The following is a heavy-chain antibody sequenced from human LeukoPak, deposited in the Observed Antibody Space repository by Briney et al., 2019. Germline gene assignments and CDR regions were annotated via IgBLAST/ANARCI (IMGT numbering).Heavy chain of an antibody. D-gene: IGHD6-19*01. J-gene: IGHJ4*02. Sequence: ASVKVSCKASGYTFTSYDINWVRQATGQGLEWMGWMNPNSGNTGYAQKFQGRATMTRNTSISTAYMELSSLRSEDTAVYYCARVLRATVAGLGYWGQGTLVTVSS. CDR2: MNPNSGNT. V-gene: IGHV1-8*01. CDR1: GYTFTSYD. CDR3: ARVLRATVAGLGY.